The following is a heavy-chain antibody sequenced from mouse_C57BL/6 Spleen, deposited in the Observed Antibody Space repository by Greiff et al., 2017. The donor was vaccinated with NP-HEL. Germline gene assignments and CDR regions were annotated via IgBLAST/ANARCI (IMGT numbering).Heavy chain of an antibody. D-gene: IGHD1-1*01. CDR3: ARQSITTVVALDY. CDR2: IYPRSGNT. J-gene: IGHJ2*01. Sequence: VQLQESGTELARPGASVKLSCKASGYTFTSYGISWVKQRTGQGLEWIGEIYPRSGNTYYNEKFKGKATLTADKSSSTAYMELRSLTSEDSAVYFCARQSITTVVALDYWGQGTTLTVSS. CDR1: GYTFTSYG. V-gene: IGHV1-81*01.